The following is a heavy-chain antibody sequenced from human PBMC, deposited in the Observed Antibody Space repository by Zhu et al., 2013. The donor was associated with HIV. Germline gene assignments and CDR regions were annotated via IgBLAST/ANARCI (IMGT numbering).Heavy chain of an antibody. J-gene: IGHJ6*02. CDR3: ARDRSWFGELLSSYYGMDV. V-gene: IGHV1-18*01. CDR1: GYTFTSYG. D-gene: IGHD3-10*01. CDR2: ISAYNGNT. Sequence: QVQLVQSGAEVKKPGASVKVSCKASGYTFTSYGISWVRQAPGQGLEWMGWISAYNGNTNYAQKLQGRVTMTTDTSTSTAYMELRSLRSDDTAVYYCARDRSWFGELLSSYYGMDVWGQGTTVTVSS.